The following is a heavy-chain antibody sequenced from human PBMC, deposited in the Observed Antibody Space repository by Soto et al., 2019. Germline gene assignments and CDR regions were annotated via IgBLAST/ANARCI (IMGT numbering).Heavy chain of an antibody. D-gene: IGHD3-22*01. Sequence: EVQLLESGGGLVQPGGSLRLSCAASGLTFSSYAMNWVRQAPGKGLEWVSGISSGGGSTYYADSVKGRFTVSRDKSKNTLFLPMTSLRANDTSLYYCAKNPPAPYEYEITGYQWYLDIWGRGTLVTFSP. V-gene: IGHV3-23*01. J-gene: IGHJ2*01. CDR3: AKNPPAPYEYEITGYQWYLDI. CDR1: GLTFSSYA. CDR2: ISSGGGST.